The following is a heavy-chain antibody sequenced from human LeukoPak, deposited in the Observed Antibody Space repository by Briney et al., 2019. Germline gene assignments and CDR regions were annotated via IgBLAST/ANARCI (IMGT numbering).Heavy chain of an antibody. D-gene: IGHD3-22*01. Sequence: ASVKVSCKASGYTFTSYYMHWVRQAPGQGLEWMGIINPSGGSTSYAQRFQGRVTMTRDTSTSTVYTELSSLRSEDTAVYYCARDNTGDSSGYYDAFDIWGQGTMVTVSS. CDR2: INPSGGST. V-gene: IGHV1-46*01. CDR1: GYTFTSYY. CDR3: ARDNTGDSSGYYDAFDI. J-gene: IGHJ3*02.